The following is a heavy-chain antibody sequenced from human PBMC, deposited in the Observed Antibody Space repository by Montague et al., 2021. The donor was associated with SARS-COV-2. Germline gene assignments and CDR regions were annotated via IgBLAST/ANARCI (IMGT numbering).Heavy chain of an antibody. CDR3: ARLDPQTLTLIGLRGQSASDS. Sequence: SETLSLTCAVYGGSFSGYYWTWIRQSPGKGLEWIAEINHSGTTNYNFNPSLRSRVTISVDTSKSQFSLKLSSVTAADTGVYYCARLDPQTLTLIGLRGQSASDSWGQGTLVTVSS. CDR2: INHSGTT. D-gene: IGHD2-21*01. J-gene: IGHJ5*01. V-gene: IGHV4-34*01. CDR1: GGSFSGYY.